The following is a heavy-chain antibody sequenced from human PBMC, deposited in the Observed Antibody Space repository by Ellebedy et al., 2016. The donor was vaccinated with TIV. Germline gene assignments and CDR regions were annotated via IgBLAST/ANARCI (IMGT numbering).Heavy chain of an antibody. V-gene: IGHV3-30*03. Sequence: GGSLRLSCAASGFTFSSYDMHWVRQAPGKGLEWVAIISYDGSNKYYADSVKGRFTISRDNSKNTLYLQMNSLRAEDTAVYYCARGPRITIFGVATSDFDYWGQGTLVTVSS. CDR2: ISYDGSNK. CDR3: ARGPRITIFGVATSDFDY. D-gene: IGHD3-3*01. J-gene: IGHJ4*02. CDR1: GFTFSSYD.